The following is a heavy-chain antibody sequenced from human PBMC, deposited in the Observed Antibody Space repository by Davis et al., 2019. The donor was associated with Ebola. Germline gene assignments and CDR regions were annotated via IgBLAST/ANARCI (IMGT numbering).Heavy chain of an antibody. J-gene: IGHJ5*02. Sequence: GESLKISCATFGFTFSDYGIHWVRQAPGKGLEWVAFIQYNGDNNYYADFVKGRFTTSRDNSKNTVFLQMNNLRPEDTALYYCTRRGRFDPWGQGTLVTVSS. CDR2: IQYNGDNN. V-gene: IGHV3-30*02. CDR3: TRRGRFDP. CDR1: GFTFSDYG.